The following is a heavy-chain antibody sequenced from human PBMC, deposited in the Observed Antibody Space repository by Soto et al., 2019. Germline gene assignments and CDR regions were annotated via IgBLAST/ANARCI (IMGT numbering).Heavy chain of an antibody. V-gene: IGHV1-69*02. CDR2: IIPILGIA. D-gene: IGHD2-8*01. CDR3: ARGEGYCTNGVCLDY. Sequence: QVQLVQSGAEVKQPGSSVKVSCKASGGTFSSYTISWVRQAPGQGLEWMGRIIPILGIANYAQKFQGRVTITADKSTSTAYMELSSLRSEDTAVYYCARGEGYCTNGVCLDYWGQGTLVTVSS. CDR1: GGTFSSYT. J-gene: IGHJ4*02.